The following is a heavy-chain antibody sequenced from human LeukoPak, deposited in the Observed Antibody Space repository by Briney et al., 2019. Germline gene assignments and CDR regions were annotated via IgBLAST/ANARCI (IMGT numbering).Heavy chain of an antibody. CDR3: TRAIQGIADY. CDR2: INSDGNIT. J-gene: IGHJ4*02. V-gene: IGHV3-74*01. D-gene: IGHD6-13*01. Sequence: GGSLRLSCAASDFAFRNYWMHWVRQPPGKGLVWVSRINSDGNITTYADSVKGQFTISRDNAKNTLFLQMNSLRVEDTAVYYCTRAIQGIADYWGQGTLVTVSS. CDR1: DFAFRNYW.